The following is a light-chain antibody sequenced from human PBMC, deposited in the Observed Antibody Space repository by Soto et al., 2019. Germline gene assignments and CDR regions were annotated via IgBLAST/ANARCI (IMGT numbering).Light chain of an antibody. CDR2: GAS. V-gene: IGKV3-15*01. J-gene: IGKJ1*01. CDR1: QSVSPS. CDR3: QQYNNWWT. Sequence: EIVMTQSPATLSVSPGETATLSCRASQSVSPSLDWYQQKPGQAPRLLISGASTRATGVPARISGSGSETEITLTSSSLQSEEFAVYYCQQYNNWWTFGQGTKVEIK.